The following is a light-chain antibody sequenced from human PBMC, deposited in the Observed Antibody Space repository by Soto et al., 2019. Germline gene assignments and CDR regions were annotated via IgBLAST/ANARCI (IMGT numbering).Light chain of an antibody. V-gene: IGKV3-20*01. CDR2: GAS. CDR1: QSFTTSQ. J-gene: IGKJ1*01. CDR3: QQYASSPRT. Sequence: EIVLTQSPGTLSLSPGERATLFCRASQSFTTSQLAWYQQRPGQAPRVLIFGASRRATGIPDRFSGSGSGTDFPLTISRLEPEDSAVSYCQQYASSPRTFGQGTTVEIK.